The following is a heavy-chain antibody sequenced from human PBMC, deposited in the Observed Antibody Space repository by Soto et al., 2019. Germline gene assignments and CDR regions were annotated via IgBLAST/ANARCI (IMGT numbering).Heavy chain of an antibody. CDR2: IYYSGST. J-gene: IGHJ5*02. CDR1: GGSISSGGYY. D-gene: IGHD5-18*01. CDR3: ARLDTAMVIAWFDP. Sequence: SETLSLTCTVSGGSISSGGYYWSWIRQHPGKGLEWIGYIYYSGSTYYNPSLKSRVTISVDTSKNQFSLKLSSVTAADTAVYYCARLDTAMVIAWFDPWGQGTLVTVSS. V-gene: IGHV4-31*03.